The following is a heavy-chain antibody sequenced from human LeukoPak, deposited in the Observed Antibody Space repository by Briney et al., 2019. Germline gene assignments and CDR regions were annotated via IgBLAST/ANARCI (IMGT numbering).Heavy chain of an antibody. J-gene: IGHJ6*03. Sequence: SETLSLTCTVSGGSISSYYWSWIRQPPGRGLEWIGYIYYSGSTNYNPSLKSRVTISVDTSKNQFSLKLSSVTAADTAVYYCAGERVNYYGSGSYYSNYYYYMDVWGKGTTVTISS. CDR2: IYYSGST. CDR3: AGERVNYYGSGSYYSNYYYYMDV. V-gene: IGHV4-59*01. CDR1: GGSISSYY. D-gene: IGHD3-10*01.